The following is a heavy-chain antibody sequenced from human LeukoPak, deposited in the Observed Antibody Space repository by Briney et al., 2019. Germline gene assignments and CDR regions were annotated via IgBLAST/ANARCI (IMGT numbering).Heavy chain of an antibody. J-gene: IGHJ3*02. Sequence: GGSLRLSCAASGFTFSDYYMSWIRQAPGKGLEWVSYISSSSGTIYYADSVRGRFTISRDNAKDSLFLQMNSLRAEDTAMYYCARGELGATTSVAFDIWGQGTMVTVSS. CDR3: ARGELGATTSVAFDI. CDR2: ISSSSGTI. V-gene: IGHV3-11*01. CDR1: GFTFSDYY. D-gene: IGHD1-26*01.